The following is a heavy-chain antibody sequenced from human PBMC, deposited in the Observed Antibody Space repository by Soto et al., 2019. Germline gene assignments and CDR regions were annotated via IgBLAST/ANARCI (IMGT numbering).Heavy chain of an antibody. Sequence: QVQVVQSGAEVKKPGSSVKVSGKASGGTFSSYAISWVRQAPGQGLDWMGGIIPIFGTANYAQKFQGRVTITADESTSTAYMELSSLRSEDTAMYYCASYCLTVAGNDPFDYWGQGTLVTVSS. CDR1: GGTFSSYA. D-gene: IGHD6-19*01. J-gene: IGHJ4*02. V-gene: IGHV1-69*01. CDR2: IIPIFGTA. CDR3: ASYCLTVAGNDPFDY.